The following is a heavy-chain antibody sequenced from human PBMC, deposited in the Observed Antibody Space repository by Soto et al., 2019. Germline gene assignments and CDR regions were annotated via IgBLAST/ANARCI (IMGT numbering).Heavy chain of an antibody. CDR1: GGSIGSSSYY. CDR3: GAYGSRTHRYDWFAP. D-gene: IGHD2-2*01. Sequence: PSETLALTCSVSGGSIGSSSYYFGWIRQPPGKGLEWIGSLYYTGTTNYNSSLKSRVTISADKSQNQFSLRLSSVTAADTAVYYCGAYGSRTHRYDWFAPPGQGTTVTVSA. V-gene: IGHV4-39*01. J-gene: IGHJ5*02. CDR2: LYYTGTT.